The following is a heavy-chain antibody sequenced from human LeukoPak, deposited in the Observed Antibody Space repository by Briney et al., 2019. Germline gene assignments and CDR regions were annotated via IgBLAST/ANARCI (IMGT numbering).Heavy chain of an antibody. CDR1: GFTFSSYA. V-gene: IGHV3-30*04. CDR3: ARPDTPIAVAGTLQPH. Sequence: PGGSLRLSCAASGFTFSSYAMHWVRQAPGKGLEWVAVISYDGSNKYYADSVKGRFTISRDNSKNTLYLQMNSLRAEDTAVYYCARPDTPIAVAGTLQPHWGQGTLVTVSS. J-gene: IGHJ4*02. D-gene: IGHD6-19*01. CDR2: ISYDGSNK.